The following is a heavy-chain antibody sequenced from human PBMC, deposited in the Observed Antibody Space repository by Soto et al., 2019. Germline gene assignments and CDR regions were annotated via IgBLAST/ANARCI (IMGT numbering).Heavy chain of an antibody. CDR3: ARDEAATGTGFDP. V-gene: IGHV1-2*02. J-gene: IGHJ5*02. Sequence: ASVKVSCKTSGYTFTGYYIHWVRQAPGQGLEWMGWINPNSGGTKYAQKFQGRVTLTRDTSISTAYMELSRVQSDDTAVYYCARDEAATGTGFDPLGQGTLVTASS. D-gene: IGHD6-13*01. CDR2: INPNSGGT. CDR1: GYTFTGYY.